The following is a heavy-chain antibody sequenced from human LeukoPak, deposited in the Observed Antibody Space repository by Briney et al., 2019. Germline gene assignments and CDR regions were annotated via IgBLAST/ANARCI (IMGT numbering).Heavy chain of an antibody. CDR2: IYTSGST. V-gene: IGHV4-4*07. D-gene: IGHD3-22*01. Sequence: SETLSLICTVSGGSISSYYWSWIRQPAGKGLEWIGRIYTSGSTNYNPSLKSRVTMSVDTSKNQFSLKLSSVTAADTAVYYCARDRDSSGYYPPEAFDIWGQGTMVTVSS. CDR3: ARDRDSSGYYPPEAFDI. CDR1: GGSISSYY. J-gene: IGHJ3*02.